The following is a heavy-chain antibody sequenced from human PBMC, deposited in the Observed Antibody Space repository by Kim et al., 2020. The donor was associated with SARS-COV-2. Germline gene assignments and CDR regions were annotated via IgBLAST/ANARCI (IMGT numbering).Heavy chain of an antibody. CDR3: AKGRGILTGYLDY. J-gene: IGHJ4*02. V-gene: IGHV3-33*06. D-gene: IGHD3-9*01. Sequence: YADSVKGRFTISRDNSKNTLYLQMNSLRAGDTAVYYCAKGRGILTGYLDYWGQGTLVTVSS.